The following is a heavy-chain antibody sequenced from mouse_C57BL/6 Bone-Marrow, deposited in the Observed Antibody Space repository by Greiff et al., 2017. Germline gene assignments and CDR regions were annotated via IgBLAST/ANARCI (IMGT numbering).Heavy chain of an antibody. D-gene: IGHD1-1*01. CDR2: FYPGSGSI. J-gene: IGHJ2*01. Sequence: VQLQQSGAELVKPGASVKLSCKASGYTFTEYTIHWVKQRSGQGLEWIGWFYPGSGSIKYNEKFKDKATLTADKSSSTVYMELSRLTSEDSAVYFCARHGIFYYYGSSYDYFDYWGQGTTLTVSS. V-gene: IGHV1-62-2*01. CDR3: ARHGIFYYYGSSYDYFDY. CDR1: GYTFTEYT.